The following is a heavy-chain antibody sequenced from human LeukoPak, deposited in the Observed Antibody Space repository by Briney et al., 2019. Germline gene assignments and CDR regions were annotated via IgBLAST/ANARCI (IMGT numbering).Heavy chain of an antibody. V-gene: IGHV3-9*01. J-gene: IGHJ6*03. CDR1: GFKFDDYP. CDR3: AKDRAPVGGPYFYYMDV. CDR2: ISWNSGSK. D-gene: IGHD1-26*01. Sequence: PGGSLRLSCAASGFKFDDYPMHWVRQRPGKGLEWVSGISWNSGSKDYADSVKGRFTISRDNAKNSLYLQMNSLRPEDTALYYCAKDRAPVGGPYFYYMDVWGNGTTVTVSS.